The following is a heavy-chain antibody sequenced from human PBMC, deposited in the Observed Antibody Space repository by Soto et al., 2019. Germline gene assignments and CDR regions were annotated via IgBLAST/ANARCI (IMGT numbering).Heavy chain of an antibody. CDR1: GFTFSNYW. Sequence: EVQLVESGGGLVQAGGSLRLSCAGSGFTFSNYWMNWVRQAPGKGLEWVAYISRDGSEKTYVDSVKGRFTISRDNAKNSLFLQMDSLRVENTAIYYWARGCGEGYYGGPDYWGHGTLVTVSS. D-gene: IGHD3-3*01. CDR3: ARGCGEGYYGGPDY. J-gene: IGHJ4*01. CDR2: ISRDGSEK. V-gene: IGHV3-7*01.